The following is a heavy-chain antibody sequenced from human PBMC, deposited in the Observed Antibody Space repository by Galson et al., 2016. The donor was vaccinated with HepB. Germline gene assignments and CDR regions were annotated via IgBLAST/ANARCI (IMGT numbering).Heavy chain of an antibody. CDR3: AKEDNIAGATTINN. V-gene: IGHV3-23*01. D-gene: IGHD1-26*01. CDR2: ITSGGST. Sequence: SLRLSCAASGFTFSSYAMTWVRQAAGKGLEWVSVITSGGSTYYAASVRGRFTISRDNSKNTLYVQMNNLGAEDTAVYYCAKEDNIAGATTINNWGQGTLVTVSS. J-gene: IGHJ4*02. CDR1: GFTFSSYA.